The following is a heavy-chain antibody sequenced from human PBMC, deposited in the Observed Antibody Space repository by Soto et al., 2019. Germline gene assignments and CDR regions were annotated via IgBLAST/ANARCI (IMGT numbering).Heavy chain of an antibody. Sequence: SGPTLVNPTQTLTLTCTFSGFSLTTRPMGVGWIRQPPGKALEWLVFVYWNDDKRYSPSLKARLTITKDTSKNQVVLTMTNMDPVDTATYYCAHRPSGWYLFDYWGQGTLVTVSS. CDR2: VYWNDDK. CDR1: GFSLTTRPMG. CDR3: AHRPSGWYLFDY. D-gene: IGHD6-19*01. J-gene: IGHJ4*02. V-gene: IGHV2-5*01.